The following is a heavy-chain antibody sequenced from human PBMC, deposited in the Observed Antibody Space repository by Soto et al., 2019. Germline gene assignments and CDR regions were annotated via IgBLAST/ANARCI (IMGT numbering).Heavy chain of an antibody. CDR1: GGSISSSSYY. D-gene: IGHD3-3*01. CDR3: ARVRDWFDP. V-gene: IGHV4-39*07. CDR2: IYYSGST. J-gene: IGHJ5*02. Sequence: PSETLSLTCTVSGGSISSSSYYWGWIRQPPGKGLEWIGSIYYSGSTYYNPSLKSRVTISVDTSKNQFSLRLTSVTAADTAVYYCARVRDWFDPWGQGTLVTVSS.